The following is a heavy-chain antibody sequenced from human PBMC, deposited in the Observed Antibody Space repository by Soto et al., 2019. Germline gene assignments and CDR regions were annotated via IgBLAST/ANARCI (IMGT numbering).Heavy chain of an antibody. V-gene: IGHV3-30*18. D-gene: IGHD6-13*01. J-gene: IGHJ3*02. CDR3: AKDFHKAAAGLGAFDI. Sequence: QVQLVESGGGVVQPGRSLRLSCAASGFTFSSYGMHWVRQAPGKGLEWVAVISYDGSNKYYADSVKGRFTISRDNSKNTLYMQMNSLRAEDTAVYYCAKDFHKAAAGLGAFDIWGQGTMVTVSS. CDR2: ISYDGSNK. CDR1: GFTFSSYG.